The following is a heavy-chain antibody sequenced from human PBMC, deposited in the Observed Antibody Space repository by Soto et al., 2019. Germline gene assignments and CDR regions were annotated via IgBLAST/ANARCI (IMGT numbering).Heavy chain of an antibody. D-gene: IGHD1-26*01. Sequence: ASVKVSCKASGYPFTRYAIHWVRQAPGQRLEWMGWINVGNGDTKYPQKFQGRVTITRDTSASTAYMELSSLRSEDTAVYYCARARSGSPTEYFQYWGQGTLVTVSS. CDR3: ARARSGSPTEYFQY. V-gene: IGHV1-3*01. J-gene: IGHJ1*01. CDR1: GYPFTRYA. CDR2: INVGNGDT.